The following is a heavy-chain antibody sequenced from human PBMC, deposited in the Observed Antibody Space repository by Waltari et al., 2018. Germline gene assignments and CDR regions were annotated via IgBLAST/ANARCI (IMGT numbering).Heavy chain of an antibody. CDR3: ARGLRRSSSSYYYYGMDV. J-gene: IGHJ6*02. Sequence: QVQLQQWGAGLLKPSEPLSLACAVYGGSFSGYYWCWLRQPPGKGLEWIGEFNHSGSTNSNPTPNRRSTISVATATNQYSLKLSSVTAADTAVYYCARGLRRSSSSYYYYGMDVWGQGTTVTVSS. CDR2: FNHSGST. D-gene: IGHD6-6*01. CDR1: GGSFSGYY. V-gene: IGHV4-34*01.